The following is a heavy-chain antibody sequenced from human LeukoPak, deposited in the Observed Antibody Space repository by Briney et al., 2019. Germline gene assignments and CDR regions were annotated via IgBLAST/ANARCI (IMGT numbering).Heavy chain of an antibody. V-gene: IGHV4-34*01. D-gene: IGHD3-22*01. CDR2: INHSGST. CDR3: ARSPIVVVITSVRYYYGMDV. J-gene: IGHJ6*02. CDR1: GGSFSGYY. Sequence: PSETLSLTCAVYGGSFSGYYWSWIRQPPGKGLEWIGEINHSGSTNYNPSLKSRVTISVDTSKNQFSLKLSSVTAADTAVYYCARSPIVVVITSVRYYYGMDVWGQGTLVTVSS.